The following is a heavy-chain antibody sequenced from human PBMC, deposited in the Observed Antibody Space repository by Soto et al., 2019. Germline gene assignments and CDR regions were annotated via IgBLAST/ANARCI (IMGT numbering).Heavy chain of an antibody. J-gene: IGHJ3*02. D-gene: IGHD3-3*01. V-gene: IGHV4-31*03. CDR3: ARPTGTILSFDI. Sequence: QVQLQESGPGLVKPSQTLSLTCTVSGASFSSGDYYWNWISQHPGKGLEWIGYIYYTGNTYYNPSLKSRVTISLDTSKNHFSLNLTSVTAADTAVYYCARPTGTILSFDIWGQGTMVTVSS. CDR1: GASFSSGDYY. CDR2: IYYTGNT.